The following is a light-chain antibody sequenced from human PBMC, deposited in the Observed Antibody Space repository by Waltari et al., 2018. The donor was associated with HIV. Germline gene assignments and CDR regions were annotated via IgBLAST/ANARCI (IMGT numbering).Light chain of an antibody. CDR2: EVG. CDR3: ISYTTTDFYV. V-gene: IGLV2-14*01. Sequence: QSALTQPASVSGSPGQSITISCPASSSDLLTYNRVSCYQQHPGKAPKLIIYEVGNRPSGVSNRFSGSKSGNTASLTISGLQAEDEADYYCISYTTTDFYVFGPGTWVTVL. J-gene: IGLJ1*01. CDR1: SSDLLTYNR.